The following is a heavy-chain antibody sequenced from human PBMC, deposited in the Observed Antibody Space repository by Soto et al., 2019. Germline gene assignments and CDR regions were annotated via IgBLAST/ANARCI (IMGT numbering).Heavy chain of an antibody. CDR3: ARGRLSTFDY. Sequence: PSQTLSLTCAVSGDSVSSNNIAWNWLRQSPWRGLEWLGRTYYRSKWYNEYAVSVRSRITINLDTSKNQFSLQLNSVTPEDTAVYYCARGRLSTFDYCGQGSKVTVYS. CDR1: GDSVSSNNIA. CDR2: TYYRSKWYN. J-gene: IGHJ4*02. V-gene: IGHV6-1*01.